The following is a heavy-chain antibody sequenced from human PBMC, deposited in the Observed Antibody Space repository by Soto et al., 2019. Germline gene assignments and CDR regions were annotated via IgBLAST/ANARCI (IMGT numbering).Heavy chain of an antibody. D-gene: IGHD2-8*01. J-gene: IGHJ4*02. Sequence: HPGGSLRLSCAASGFTFSSYAMTWVRQAPGKGLEWVSTISGTGTTTYYADSVKGRFTISRDNSKNTLYLQMNSLRTEDTAVYNCVKAVYLLLFDYWGQGTLGTVSS. CDR2: ISGTGTTT. CDR3: VKAVYLLLFDY. V-gene: IGHV3-23*01. CDR1: GFTFSSYA.